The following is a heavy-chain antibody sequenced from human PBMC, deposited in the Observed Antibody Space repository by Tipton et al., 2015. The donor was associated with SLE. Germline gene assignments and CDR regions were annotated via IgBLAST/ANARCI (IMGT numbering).Heavy chain of an antibody. CDR2: INHSGST. CDR3: ARTYSSGWYFYFDY. V-gene: IGHV4-34*01. D-gene: IGHD6-19*01. CDR1: GGSFSGYY. Sequence: TLSLTCAVYGGSFSGYYWSWIRQPPGKGLEWIGEINHSGSTNYNPSLKSRVTISVDTSKNQFSLKLSSVTAADTAVYYCARTYSSGWYFYFDYWGQGTLVTVSS. J-gene: IGHJ4*02.